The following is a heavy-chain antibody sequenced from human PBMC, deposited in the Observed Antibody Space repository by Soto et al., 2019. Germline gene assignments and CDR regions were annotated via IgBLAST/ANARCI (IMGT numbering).Heavy chain of an antibody. CDR2: VYHTGDT. CDR3: AREIVTAGGNNYFDP. V-gene: IGHV4-4*02. CDR1: GGTVASSHW. Sequence: SETLSLTCGVSGGTVASSHWWSWVRQSPGRGLEWIGNVYHTGDTNFNPPLQSRVTFSVDKSNNQFPLRLTSVTAADTAVYFCAREIVTAGGNNYFDPWGPGTLVTVSS. D-gene: IGHD2-21*02. J-gene: IGHJ5*02.